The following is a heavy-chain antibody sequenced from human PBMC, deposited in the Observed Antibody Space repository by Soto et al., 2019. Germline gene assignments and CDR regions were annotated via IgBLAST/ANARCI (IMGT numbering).Heavy chain of an antibody. Sequence: GGSLRLSCATSGFTFSSYWMHWVRRAPGKGLVWVSRVNSDESITTYADSVKGRFTISRDNAKNTLYLQMNSLRAEDTAVYYCARLYCSGGDCRDCWGQGTMVTVSS. V-gene: IGHV3-74*03. CDR2: VNSDESIT. J-gene: IGHJ4*02. CDR1: GFTFSSYW. CDR3: ARLYCSGGDCRDC. D-gene: IGHD2-15*01.